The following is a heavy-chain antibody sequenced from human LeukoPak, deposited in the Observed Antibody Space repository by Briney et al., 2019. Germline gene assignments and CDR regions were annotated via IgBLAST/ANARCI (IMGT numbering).Heavy chain of an antibody. J-gene: IGHJ1*01. CDR1: VGIFSSYT. V-gene: IGHV1-69*13. Sequence: AASVNVSCKASVGIFSSYTFGWVRQAPGQGLEWMGGIIPIFGTTNYAQKFQGRVTITADESTSTAYMELRSLRSEDTAVYYCAREPGGSGTQIAGYFQYWGQGTLVTVSS. D-gene: IGHD3-10*01. CDR2: IIPIFGTT. CDR3: AREPGGSGTQIAGYFQY.